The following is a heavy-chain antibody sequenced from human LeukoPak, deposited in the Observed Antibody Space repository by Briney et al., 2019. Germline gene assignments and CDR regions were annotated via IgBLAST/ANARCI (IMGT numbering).Heavy chain of an antibody. CDR1: GGSVTSYY. CDR2: IYYSGGT. V-gene: IGHV4-59*08. CDR3: ATTGATSPSSASWFNIEY. J-gene: IGHJ4*02. Sequence: SETLSLTCTVSGGSVTSYYCNWVQQPPGRGLEWIGYIYYSGGTNYNPSLESRVTISLDTAKNQFSLKLRSVTAEDTAVYYCATTGATSPSSASWFNIEYWGQGTLVPVSS. D-gene: IGHD6-13*01.